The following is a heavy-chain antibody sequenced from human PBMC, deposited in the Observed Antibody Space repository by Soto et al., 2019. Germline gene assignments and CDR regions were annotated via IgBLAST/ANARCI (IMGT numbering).Heavy chain of an antibody. CDR1: GYTFTSYA. V-gene: IGHV1-3*01. Sequence: QVQLVQSGAEVKKPGASVKVSCKASGYTFTSYAMHWVRQAPGQRLEWMGWINAGNGNTKYSQKFQGRVTITRDTSARTAYMELSSLRSEDTAVYYCARGNYYDSSGYHYWGQGTLVTVSS. CDR3: ARGNYYDSSGYHY. CDR2: INAGNGNT. J-gene: IGHJ4*02. D-gene: IGHD3-22*01.